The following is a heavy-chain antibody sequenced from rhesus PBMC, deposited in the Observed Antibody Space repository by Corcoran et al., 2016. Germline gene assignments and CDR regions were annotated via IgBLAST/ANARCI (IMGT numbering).Heavy chain of an antibody. Sequence: QVQLQESGPGLVKPLEPLSLTCAVSGGPITSNYWSWLRQAPGKGLEGIGYIYGGGSSTKYNPSLKSRVTLSVDTSKNQLSLKLSAVTAADTAVYYCARQGSYLDYWGQGVLVTVSS. CDR1: GGPITSNY. J-gene: IGHJ4*01. D-gene: IGHD1-44*02. V-gene: IGHV4S11*01. CDR3: ARQGSYLDY. CDR2: IYGGGSST.